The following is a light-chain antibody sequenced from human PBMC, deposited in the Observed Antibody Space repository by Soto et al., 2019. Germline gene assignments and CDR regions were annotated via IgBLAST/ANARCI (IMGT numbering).Light chain of an antibody. CDR2: AAS. CDR1: QSISSY. Sequence: DIPMTQSPSSLSASVGDRVTITCRASQSISSYLNWYQQKPGKAPKLLIYAASSLQSGVPSRFKGRGIWKRFHPTNRQLQTEDFGNFHFQPEYNNPGTFGPWTKVDIK. V-gene: IGKV1-39*01. CDR3: QPEYNNPGT. J-gene: IGKJ3*01.